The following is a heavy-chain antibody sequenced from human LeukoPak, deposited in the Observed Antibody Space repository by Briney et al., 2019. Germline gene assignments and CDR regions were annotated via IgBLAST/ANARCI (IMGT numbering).Heavy chain of an antibody. J-gene: IGHJ3*02. CDR1: GYTFTIYD. V-gene: IGHV1-18*01. CDR3: ASGDLHYHDSSGYYYASEEDAFDI. Sequence: ASVKVSCKASGYTFTIYDITWVRQAPGQGLEWMGWITTNNGNTNYAQKFQGRVTITRDTSASTAYMELSSLRSEDTAVYYCASGDLHYHDSSGYYYASEEDAFDIWGQGTMVTVSS. D-gene: IGHD3-22*01. CDR2: ITTNNGNT.